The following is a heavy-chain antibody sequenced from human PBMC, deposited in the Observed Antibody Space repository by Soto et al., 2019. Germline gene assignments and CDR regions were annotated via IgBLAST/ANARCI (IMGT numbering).Heavy chain of an antibody. J-gene: IGHJ4*02. CDR1: GFTFSSYA. D-gene: IGHD6-19*01. V-gene: IGHV3-30-3*01. Sequence: ESGGGVVQPGRSLRLSCAASGFTFSSYAMHWVRQAPGKGLEWVAVISYDGSNKYYADSVKGRFTISRDNSKNTLYLQMNSLRAEDTAVYYCARSPYSSGWYYFDYWGQGTLVTVSS. CDR3: ARSPYSSGWYYFDY. CDR2: ISYDGSNK.